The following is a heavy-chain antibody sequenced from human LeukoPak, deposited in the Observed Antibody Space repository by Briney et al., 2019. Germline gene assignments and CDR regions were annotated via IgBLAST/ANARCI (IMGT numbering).Heavy chain of an antibody. J-gene: IGHJ4*02. CDR2: INHSGST. CDR3: ATAVAGPFDY. D-gene: IGHD6-19*01. CDR1: GGSFSGYY. V-gene: IGHV4-34*01. Sequence: SETLSLNCAVYGGSFSGYYWSWIRQPPGKGLEWIGEINHSGSTNYNPSLKSRVTISVDTSKNQFSLKLSSVTAADTAVYYCATAVAGPFDYWGQGTLVTVSS.